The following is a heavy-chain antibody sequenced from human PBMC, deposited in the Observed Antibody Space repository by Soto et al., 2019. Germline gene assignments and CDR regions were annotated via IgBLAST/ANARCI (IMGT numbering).Heavy chain of an antibody. CDR3: ARDLGIQLWSFDY. Sequence: ASVKVSCKASGYTFTSYAMHWVRQAPGQRLEWMGWINAGNGNTKYSQKFQGRVTIARDTSASTAYMELSSLRSEDTAVYYCARDLGIQLWSFDYWGQGTLVTVSS. J-gene: IGHJ4*02. V-gene: IGHV1-3*01. CDR2: INAGNGNT. CDR1: GYTFTSYA. D-gene: IGHD5-18*01.